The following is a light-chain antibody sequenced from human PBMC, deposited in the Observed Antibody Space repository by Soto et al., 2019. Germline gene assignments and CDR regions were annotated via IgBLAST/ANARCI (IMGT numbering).Light chain of an antibody. CDR2: AAS. J-gene: IGKJ4*01. CDR3: QQTHTTFT. V-gene: IGKV1-39*01. Sequence: DIQMTQSPSSLSASVGDRVTITCRASQSISTYLNWYQQKPGKVPKLLIYAASSLQSGVPSRFSGSGSGADFTLTISSLRPEDFATYYCQQTHTTFTFGGGTKVDIK. CDR1: QSISTY.